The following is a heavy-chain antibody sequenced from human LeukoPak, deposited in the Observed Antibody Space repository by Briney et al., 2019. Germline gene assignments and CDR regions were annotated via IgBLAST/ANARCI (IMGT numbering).Heavy chain of an antibody. CDR2: INPNSGGT. Sequence: ASVKVSCKASGYVFTDFYIHWVRQAPGQGLEWMAWINPNSGGTNYAQKFEGRVTMTRDTSISTAYMELSRLRSDDTAVYYCARGHLYDSSAYYPDWGQGTLVSVSS. CDR3: ARGHLYDSSAYYPD. CDR1: GYVFTDFY. D-gene: IGHD3-22*01. V-gene: IGHV1-2*02. J-gene: IGHJ4*02.